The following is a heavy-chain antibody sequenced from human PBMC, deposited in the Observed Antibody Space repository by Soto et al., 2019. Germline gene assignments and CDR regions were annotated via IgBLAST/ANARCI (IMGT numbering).Heavy chain of an antibody. Sequence: GGAPRISRSTSGFTFSSYAIPRVRPAPGKGLEWVVVISYDGSNKYYADSVKGRFTISGDNSKNTLYLQMNSLRAEDTAVYYCAREVNYYDSSGYYGSLDYWGQGTLVTVSS. D-gene: IGHD3-22*01. V-gene: IGHV3-30-3*01. J-gene: IGHJ4*02. CDR3: AREVNYYDSSGYYGSLDY. CDR1: GFTFSSYA. CDR2: ISYDGSNK.